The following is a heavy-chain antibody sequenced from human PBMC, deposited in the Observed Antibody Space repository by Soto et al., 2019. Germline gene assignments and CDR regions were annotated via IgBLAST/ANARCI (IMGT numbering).Heavy chain of an antibody. V-gene: IGHV3-30*03. CDR2: ISYDGSNK. D-gene: IGHD3-22*01. J-gene: IGHJ6*02. CDR1: GFTFSSYG. CDR3: ARGELYDSSGYYYAGGMDV. Sequence: GGSLRLSCAASGFTFSSYGMHWVRQAPGKGLEWVAVISYDGSNKYYADSVKGRFTISRDNSKNTLYLQMNSLRAEDTAVYYCARGELYDSSGYYYAGGMDVWGQGTTVTVSS.